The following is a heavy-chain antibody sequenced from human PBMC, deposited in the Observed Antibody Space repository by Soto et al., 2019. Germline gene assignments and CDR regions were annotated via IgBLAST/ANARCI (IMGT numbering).Heavy chain of an antibody. CDR2: ISDNNGHT. D-gene: IGHD3-22*01. Sequence: QVQLVQSGREVKKPGASVKVSCKASGYTFTTYGITWVRQAPGQGLEWMGWISDNNGHTNYAQKLQGRVTMTTDTPTSIADMELRSLRSDDTAVYYCARGWYYDGSGYDHTHGFWGQGTVVTVSS. CDR1: GYTFTTYG. J-gene: IGHJ4*02. V-gene: IGHV1-18*01. CDR3: ARGWYYDGSGYDHTHGF.